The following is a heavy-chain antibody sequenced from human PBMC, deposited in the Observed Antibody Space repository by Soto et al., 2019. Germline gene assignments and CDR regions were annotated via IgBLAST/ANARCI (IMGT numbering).Heavy chain of an antibody. CDR1: GFSFSNYG. Sequence: QVQLVESGGGVVQPGTSLRLSCAASGFSFSNYGMHWVRQAPGKGLEWVAEISFDGSNKFYADSVKGRFTISRDNSKNTVSLQMNSLRSEDTAVYYCAKDRSELEFDYWGKGTLVTVSS. D-gene: IGHD1-1*01. CDR3: AKDRSELEFDY. J-gene: IGHJ4*02. CDR2: ISFDGSNK. V-gene: IGHV3-30*18.